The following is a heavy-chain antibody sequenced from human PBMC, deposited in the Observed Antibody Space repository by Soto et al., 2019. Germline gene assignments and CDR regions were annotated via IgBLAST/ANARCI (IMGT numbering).Heavy chain of an antibody. CDR1: GLTFSNFA. Sequence: QVQLEESGGGVVQPGRSLRLSCAASGLTFSNFAMHWVRQAPGKGLEWVAVISYDGANKNYADSVKGRFTISRDNSKNTLYLQMNSLRAGDTAVYYCARGTGVVEAATEDVWGQGTTVTVSS. CDR3: ARGTGVVEAATEDV. CDR2: ISYDGANK. D-gene: IGHD2-15*01. J-gene: IGHJ6*02. V-gene: IGHV3-30-3*01.